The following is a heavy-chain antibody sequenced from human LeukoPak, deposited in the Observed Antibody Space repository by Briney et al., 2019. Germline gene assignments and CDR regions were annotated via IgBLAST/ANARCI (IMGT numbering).Heavy chain of an antibody. CDR2: INPNNGGT. CDR1: GYTFTGYY. V-gene: IGHV1-2*06. CDR3: AGEDNSSGYRPLDI. D-gene: IGHD3-22*01. Sequence: GASVKVSCKASGYTFTGYYIHWVRQAPGQGLDWMGRINPNNGGTNYAQKFQGRVTMTRDMSMSTAYMELSRLRSDDTAVYYCAGEDNSSGYRPLDIWGQGTMVTVPS. J-gene: IGHJ3*02.